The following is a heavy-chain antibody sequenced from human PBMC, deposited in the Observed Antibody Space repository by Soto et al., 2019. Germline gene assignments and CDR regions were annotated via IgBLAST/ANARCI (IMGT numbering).Heavy chain of an antibody. Sequence: PSETLSLTCAVYGGSFSGYYWSWIRQPPGKGLEWIGEINHSGSTNYNPSLKSRVTISVDTSKNQFSLKLSSVTAADTAVYYCARSRGDIVVVPAAEFDYWGQGTLVTVSS. CDR2: INHSGST. CDR3: ARSRGDIVVVPAAEFDY. J-gene: IGHJ4*02. V-gene: IGHV4-34*01. D-gene: IGHD2-2*01. CDR1: GGSFSGYY.